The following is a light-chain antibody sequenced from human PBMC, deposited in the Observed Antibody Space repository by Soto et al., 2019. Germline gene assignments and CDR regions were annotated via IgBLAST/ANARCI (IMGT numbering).Light chain of an antibody. CDR3: CSFARSSTSYV. CDR1: SSDVGSSNL. V-gene: IGLV2-23*01. Sequence: QSALTQPASVSGSPGQSITISCTGTSSDVGSSNLVSWYQQHPGKTPKLKIYEGSRRPSGVSGRFSGSMSGNAASLTISGLQAEDEADYYCCSFARSSTSYVFGTGTKVTVL. J-gene: IGLJ1*01. CDR2: EGS.